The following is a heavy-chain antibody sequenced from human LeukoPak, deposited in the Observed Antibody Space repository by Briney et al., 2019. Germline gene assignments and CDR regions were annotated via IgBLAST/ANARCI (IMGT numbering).Heavy chain of an antibody. CDR3: ASLHEYGSGRP. CDR1: GGSISSYY. Sequence: KPSETLSLTCTVSGGSISSYYWSWIRQPPGKGLEWIGYIYYSGSTNYNPSLKSRVTISVDTSKNQFSLKLSSVTAADTAVYYCASLHEYGSGRPWGQGTLVTVSS. V-gene: IGHV4-59*08. J-gene: IGHJ5*02. D-gene: IGHD3-10*01. CDR2: IYYSGST.